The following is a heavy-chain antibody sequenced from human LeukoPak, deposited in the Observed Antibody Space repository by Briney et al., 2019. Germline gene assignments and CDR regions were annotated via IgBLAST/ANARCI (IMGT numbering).Heavy chain of an antibody. CDR1: GFTFSTYS. V-gene: IGHV3-21*01. Sequence: GGSLGLSCAASGFTFSTYSMNWVRQAPGKGLEWVSSISGSSIYIYYADSVKGRFTISRNNAKNSLYLQMNSLRAEDTAVYYCAREPPYSDSSGYYYDYWGQGTLVTVSS. CDR3: AREPPYSDSSGYYYDY. D-gene: IGHD3-22*01. CDR2: ISGSSIYI. J-gene: IGHJ4*02.